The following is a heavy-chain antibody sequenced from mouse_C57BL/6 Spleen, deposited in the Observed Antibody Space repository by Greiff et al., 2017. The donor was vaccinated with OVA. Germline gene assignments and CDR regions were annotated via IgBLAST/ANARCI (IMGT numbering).Heavy chain of an antibody. J-gene: IGHJ4*01. CDR2: IKPNNGGT. CDR3: ARRLSHYEYDPEGAMEY. CDR1: GYTFTDYY. D-gene: IGHD2-4*01. V-gene: IGHV1-26*01. Sequence: VQLQQSGPELVKPGASVKISCKASGYTFTDYYMNWVQQSHGQSLEWIGDIKPNNGGTSYHQKFKGKATLTVDKSSSTAYMELRSLTSEDSAVYYCARRLSHYEYDPEGAMEYWGQGASVTVAS.